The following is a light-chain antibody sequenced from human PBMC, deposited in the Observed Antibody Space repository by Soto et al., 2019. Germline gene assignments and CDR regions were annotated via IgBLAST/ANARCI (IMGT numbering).Light chain of an antibody. V-gene: IGKV3-20*01. CDR1: QTVSSSY. Sequence: ELVLTQSPGTLSLSPGEGATLSCRASQTVSSSYLAWYQQKPGQAPRVLIYGTSSRATGTPDRLSGSGSGTDFTLTITSLEPEDFAVYFCQXYGSSPYTCGQGTKVDI. CDR2: GTS. J-gene: IGKJ2*01. CDR3: QXYGSSPYT.